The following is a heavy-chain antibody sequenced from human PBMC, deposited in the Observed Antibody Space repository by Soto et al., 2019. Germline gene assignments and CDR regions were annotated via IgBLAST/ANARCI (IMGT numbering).Heavy chain of an antibody. CDR1: GYTFTRYD. CDR3: ARFTTLYWYFDR. V-gene: IGHV1-8*01. J-gene: IGHJ2*01. Sequence: QVQLVQSGAEVKKPGASVKVSCKASGYTFTRYDINWVRQATGQGLEWMGWMKPNSGNTGYAQKFQGRVTMTRNTSISTAYMELSSLRSEDTAVYYCARFTTLYWYFDRWGRGTLVTVSS. CDR2: MKPNSGNT. D-gene: IGHD3-3*01.